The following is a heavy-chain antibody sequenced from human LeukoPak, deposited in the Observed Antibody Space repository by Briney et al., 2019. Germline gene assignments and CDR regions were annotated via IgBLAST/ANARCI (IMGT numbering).Heavy chain of an antibody. Sequence: SETLSLTCAVYGGSFSGYYWSWTRQPPGKGLEWIGEINHSGSTNYNPSLKSRVTISVDTSKNQFSLKLSSVTAADTAVYYCARGRSIAAAAPYWYFDLWGRGTLVTVSS. J-gene: IGHJ2*01. CDR2: INHSGST. V-gene: IGHV4-34*01. CDR1: GGSFSGYY. CDR3: ARGRSIAAAAPYWYFDL. D-gene: IGHD6-13*01.